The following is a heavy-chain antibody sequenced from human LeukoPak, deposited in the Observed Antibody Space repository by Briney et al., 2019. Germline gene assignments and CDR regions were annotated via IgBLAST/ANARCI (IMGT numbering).Heavy chain of an antibody. D-gene: IGHD3-10*01. J-gene: IGHJ4*02. CDR1: GFSFSNYA. Sequence: GGSLRLSCAASGFSFSNYAMNWVRQAPGKGLEWVSGISGSGGRTYYADSVKGRFSISRDNSKNTLYLQMNSLRAEDTAVYYCAKVTYGSGTYGAFDYWGQGTLVTVSS. CDR3: AKVTYGSGTYGAFDY. CDR2: ISGSGGRT. V-gene: IGHV3-23*01.